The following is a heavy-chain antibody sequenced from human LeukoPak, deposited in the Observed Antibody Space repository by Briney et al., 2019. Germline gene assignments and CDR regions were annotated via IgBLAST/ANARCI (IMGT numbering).Heavy chain of an antibody. CDR3: AKLPDTYYFDY. J-gene: IGHJ4*02. D-gene: IGHD5-18*01. V-gene: IGHV3-23*01. CDR1: GFTFNNYA. CDR2: ISDSADST. Sequence: QPGGFLRLSCATSGFTFNNYAMNWVRQAPGKGLEWVSAISDSADSTYYADSVKGRFTISRDNSKNTLYLQMNSLRAEDTAVYYCAKLPDTYYFDYWGQGTLVTVSS.